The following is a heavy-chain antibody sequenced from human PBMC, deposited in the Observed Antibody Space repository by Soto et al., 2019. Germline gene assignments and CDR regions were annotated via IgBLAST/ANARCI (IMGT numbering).Heavy chain of an antibody. CDR3: ARDRLERVPATAIRPPFDF. CDR2: ISWDSDTI. D-gene: IGHD2-2*01. J-gene: IGHJ4*02. V-gene: IGHV3-9*01. CDR1: GFRFEDHA. Sequence: SLRLSCVVSGFRFEDHAMHWVRQAPGKGLEWVAGISWDSDTIDYADSVKGRFTVSRDNAKNTLYLQMNSMRAEDTAVYYCARDRLERVPATAIRPPFDFWGQGTLVTVSS.